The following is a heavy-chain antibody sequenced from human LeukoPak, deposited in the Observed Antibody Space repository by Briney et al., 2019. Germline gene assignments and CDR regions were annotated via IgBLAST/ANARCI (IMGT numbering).Heavy chain of an antibody. CDR1: GLTFITYE. J-gene: IGHJ6*03. Sequence: GGSLRLSCVVSGLTFITYEMNWVRQAPGKGLEWISFISPSSNVKSYADSVKGRFTISRDNAKNSLYLQMNSLRAEDTAVYYCARSQYSSSWYSYYYYYMDVWGKGTTVTISS. V-gene: IGHV3-48*03. D-gene: IGHD6-13*01. CDR3: ARSQYSSSWYSYYYYYMDV. CDR2: ISPSSNVK.